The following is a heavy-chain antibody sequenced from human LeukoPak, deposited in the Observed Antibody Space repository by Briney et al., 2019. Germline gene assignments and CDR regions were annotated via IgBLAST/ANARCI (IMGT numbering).Heavy chain of an antibody. Sequence: GGSLRLSCAASGFTFRSYGMHWVRQAPGKGLEWVAFIRYDGNNKYYADSVKGRFTISRDNSKNTVYLQMNSLRAEDTAVYYCARDLVGASYYWGQGSLVTVSS. D-gene: IGHD1-26*01. V-gene: IGHV3-30*02. CDR2: IRYDGNNK. CDR1: GFTFRSYG. CDR3: ARDLVGASYY. J-gene: IGHJ4*02.